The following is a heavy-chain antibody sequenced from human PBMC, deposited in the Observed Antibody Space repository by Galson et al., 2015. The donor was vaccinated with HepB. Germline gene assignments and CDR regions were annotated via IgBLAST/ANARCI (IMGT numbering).Heavy chain of an antibody. CDR3: ARDNVTGLLFDY. CDR1: GFTFTTYW. D-gene: IGHD2-8*01. J-gene: IGHJ4*02. Sequence: SLRLSCAASGFTFTTYWMSWVRQAPGKGLEWVANIRQDGSEKYYVDSVKGRFTISRDNAKESLYLQMNSLRAEDTGVYFCARDNVTGLLFDYWGQGTLVTVSS. V-gene: IGHV3-7*03. CDR2: IRQDGSEK.